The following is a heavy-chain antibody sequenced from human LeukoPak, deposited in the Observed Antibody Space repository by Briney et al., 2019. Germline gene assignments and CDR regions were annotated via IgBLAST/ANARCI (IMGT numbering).Heavy chain of an antibody. CDR1: GFTFNDYY. J-gene: IGHJ5*02. CDR3: ATDGAGFDT. CDR2: INIGGTNT. Sequence: PGGSLRLSCAASGFTFNDYYMSWIRQAPGKGLEWLSYINIGGTNTHYADSVKGRFTISRANAKKSLYLEMNNRRAEDTAVYYCATDGAGFDTWGQGVLVTVSS. V-gene: IGHV3-11*01.